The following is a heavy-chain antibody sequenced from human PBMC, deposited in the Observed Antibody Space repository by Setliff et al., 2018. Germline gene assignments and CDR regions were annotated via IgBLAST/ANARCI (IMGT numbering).Heavy chain of an antibody. CDR1: GDSMSFSY. J-gene: IGHJ4*02. Sequence: SETLSLTCSVSGDSMSFSYWSWIRQPPGKGLEWIGYIYYSGSTNYNPSLKSRVTISVDTSKNQFSLKLSSVTAADTAVYYCAREAYYYGSGSYPLDYWGQGTLVTVSS. CDR3: AREAYYYGSGSYPLDY. D-gene: IGHD3-10*01. V-gene: IGHV4-59*12. CDR2: IYYSGST.